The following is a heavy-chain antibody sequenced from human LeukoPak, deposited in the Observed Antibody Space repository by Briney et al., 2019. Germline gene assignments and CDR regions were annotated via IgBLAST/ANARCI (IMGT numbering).Heavy chain of an antibody. Sequence: PGGSLRLSCAASKFTFSDYSMSWVRQAPGKGLEWVSSISSIRNYIYYADSVKGRFTISRDNAKKSLYLQMNSLRAEDTAVYYCARTYYYDSSGYREDWFDPWGQGTLVTVSS. CDR1: KFTFSDYS. CDR3: ARTYYYDSSGYREDWFDP. D-gene: IGHD3-22*01. CDR2: ISSIRNYI. V-gene: IGHV3-21*01. J-gene: IGHJ5*02.